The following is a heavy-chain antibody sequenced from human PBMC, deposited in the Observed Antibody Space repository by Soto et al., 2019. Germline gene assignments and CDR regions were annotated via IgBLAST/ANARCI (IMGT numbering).Heavy chain of an antibody. CDR3: ARADYYGSGSYLVFDY. D-gene: IGHD3-10*01. CDR1: GGSISSGDYY. CDR2: IYYSGST. Sequence: PSETLSLTCTVSGGSISSGDYYWSWIRQPPGKGLEWIGYIYYSGSTYYNPSLKSRVTISVDTSKNHFSLKLSSVTAADTAVYYCARADYYGSGSYLVFDYWGQGTLVTVSS. J-gene: IGHJ4*02. V-gene: IGHV4-30-4*01.